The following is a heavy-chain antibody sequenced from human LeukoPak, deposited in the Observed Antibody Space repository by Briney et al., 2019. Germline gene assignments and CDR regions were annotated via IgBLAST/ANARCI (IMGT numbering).Heavy chain of an antibody. Sequence: PSETLSLTCTVSGDAITSDKYYWGWIRQPPGKGLEWIGNIHHSGSTYYSPSLKSRVTISVDTSKNQFSLRLNSVTAADTAIYYCWRPYCTNPICPSSVVDPWGQGPLVTVS. V-gene: IGHV4-39*01. CDR1: GDAITSDKYY. D-gene: IGHD2-8*01. J-gene: IGHJ5*02. CDR3: WRPYCTNPICPSSVVDP. CDR2: IHHSGST.